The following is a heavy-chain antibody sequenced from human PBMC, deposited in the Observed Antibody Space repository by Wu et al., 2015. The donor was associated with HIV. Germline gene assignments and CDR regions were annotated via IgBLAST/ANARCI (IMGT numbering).Heavy chain of an antibody. Sequence: QVQLVQSGGDVKKSGASVKVSCKASGYTFITHAITWVRQAPGQRPEWMGWITTHNGYTKCAQKFQGRVTMTRDTSTSTVYMELSSLRSEDTAVYYCARDERGYCSYPSCFTRPGPFDFWGQGTLVTVSS. D-gene: IGHD2-2*02. CDR3: ARDERGYCSYPSCFTRPGPFDF. CDR1: GYTFITHA. J-gene: IGHJ4*02. V-gene: IGHV1-18*01. CDR2: ITTHNGYT.